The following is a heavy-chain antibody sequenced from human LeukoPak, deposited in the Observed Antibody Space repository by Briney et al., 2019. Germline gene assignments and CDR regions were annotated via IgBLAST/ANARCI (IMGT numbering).Heavy chain of an antibody. V-gene: IGHV1-69*05. CDR1: GGTFSSYA. J-gene: IGHJ4*02. D-gene: IGHD2-2*01. CDR3: APDCSSTSCYGY. Sequence: SVKVSCKASGGTFSSYAISWVRQAPGQGLEWMGRIIPIFGTANYAQKFQGRVTITTDESTSTAYTELSSLRSEDTAVYYCAPDCSSTSCYGYWGQGTLVTVSS. CDR2: IIPIFGTA.